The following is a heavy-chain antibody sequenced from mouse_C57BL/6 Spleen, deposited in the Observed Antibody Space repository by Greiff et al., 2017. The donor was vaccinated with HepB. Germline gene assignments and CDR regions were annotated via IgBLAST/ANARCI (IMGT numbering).Heavy chain of an antibody. D-gene: IGHD2-2*01. Sequence: EVKLVESGGDLVKPGGSLKLSCAASGFTFSSYGMSWVRQTPDKRLEWVATISSGGSYTYYPDSVKGRFTISRDNAKNTLYLQMSSLKSEDTAMYYCARQGNGYLYRFAYWGQGTLVTVSA. V-gene: IGHV5-6*02. CDR1: GFTFSSYG. CDR2: ISSGGSYT. J-gene: IGHJ3*01. CDR3: ARQGNGYLYRFAY.